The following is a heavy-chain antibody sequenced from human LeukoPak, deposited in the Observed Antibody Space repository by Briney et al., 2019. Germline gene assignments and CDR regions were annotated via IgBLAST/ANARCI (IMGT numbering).Heavy chain of an antibody. CDR3: ARARKRYDYVWGSYRPYYFDY. Sequence: SETLSLTCTVSSGSISTSNYYWGWIRQPPGKGLEWIGEINHSGSTNYNPSLKSRVTISVDTSKNQFSLKLSSVTAADTAVYYCARARKRYDYVWGSYRPYYFDYWAREPWSPSPQ. CDR2: INHSGST. J-gene: IGHJ4*02. V-gene: IGHV4-39*07. CDR1: SGSISTSNYY. D-gene: IGHD3-16*02.